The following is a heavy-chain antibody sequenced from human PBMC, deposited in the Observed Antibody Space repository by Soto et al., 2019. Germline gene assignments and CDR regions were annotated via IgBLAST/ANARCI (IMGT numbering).Heavy chain of an antibody. J-gene: IGHJ4*02. V-gene: IGHV1-69*13. CDR2: IIPIFGTA. Sequence: GASVKVSCKASGGTFSSYAISWVRQAPGQGLEWMGGIIPIFGTANYAQKFQGRVTITADESTSTAYMELSSLRSEDTAVYYCARGPRGHSYGHYFDYWGQGTLVTVSS. CDR3: ARGPRGHSYGHYFDY. CDR1: GGTFSSYA. D-gene: IGHD5-18*01.